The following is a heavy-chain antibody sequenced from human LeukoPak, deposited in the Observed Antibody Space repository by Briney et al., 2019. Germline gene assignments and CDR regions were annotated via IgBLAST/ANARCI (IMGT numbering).Heavy chain of an antibody. CDR1: GFTFSSYS. V-gene: IGHV3-21*01. CDR2: ISSSSSYI. CDR3: AKDSQSVSSGWYKDYYYYMDV. J-gene: IGHJ6*03. Sequence: KPGGSLRLSCAASGFTFSSYSMNWVRQAPGKGLEWVSSISSSSSYIYYADSVQGRFTISRDNSKNTLYLQMTSLRAADTAVYYCAKDSQSVSSGWYKDYYYYMDVWGKGTTVTISS. D-gene: IGHD6-19*01.